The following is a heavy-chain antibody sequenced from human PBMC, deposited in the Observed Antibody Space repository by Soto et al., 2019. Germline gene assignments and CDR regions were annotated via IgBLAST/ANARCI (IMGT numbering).Heavy chain of an antibody. CDR2: INSNGDKT. V-gene: IGHV3-20*01. CDR1: GFTFSSYA. J-gene: IGHJ5*02. Sequence: PGGSLRLSCAASGFTFSSYAMSWVRQAPGKGLEWVSGINSNGDKTGYADSVKGRFTISRDNAKNSLYLQMNSLRVEDTALYHCAREYGSGSSPPWFDPWGQGTLVTVSS. D-gene: IGHD3-10*01. CDR3: AREYGSGSSPPWFDP.